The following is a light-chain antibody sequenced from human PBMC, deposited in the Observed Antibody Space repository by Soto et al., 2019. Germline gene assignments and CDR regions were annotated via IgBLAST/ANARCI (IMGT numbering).Light chain of an antibody. Sequence: IRKTHWXPSLAASVRARVTLTCQGSREIDNYLNWYQQKPGXXPXXXXYDASNLETGVPLRFSGSRSGTDFTWTISRRQPEDIGAYYCHQYDNRSFTFGQGTKVDIK. CDR1: REIDNY. CDR3: HQYDNRSFT. CDR2: DAS. V-gene: IGKV1-33*01. J-gene: IGKJ2*01.